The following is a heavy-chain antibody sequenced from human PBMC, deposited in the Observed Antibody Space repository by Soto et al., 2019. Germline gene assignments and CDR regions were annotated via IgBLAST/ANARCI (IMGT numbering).Heavy chain of an antibody. CDR3: AKDRRENCDKTTCYLFDS. J-gene: IGHJ4*02. V-gene: IGHV3-23*01. CDR2: KSGSGDNT. CDR1: GFTFSTYA. D-gene: IGHD2-2*01. Sequence: EVQLLESGGDLVQPGGSLRLSCAASGFTFSTYAMSLVRQAPGKGLEWVSTKSGSGDNTYYADSVKGRFTISRDNSKNTLYLQMSSLSVEDKAVYYCAKDRRENCDKTTCYLFDSWGQGTLVTVSS.